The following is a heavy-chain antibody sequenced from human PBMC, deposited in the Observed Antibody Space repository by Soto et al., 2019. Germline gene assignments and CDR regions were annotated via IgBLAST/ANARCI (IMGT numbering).Heavy chain of an antibody. CDR3: ARRYAPRYSSGNNHFDL. J-gene: IGHJ4*02. CDR2: INHSGST. CDR1: SVTIFSNSYY. V-gene: IGHV4-39*01. D-gene: IGHD2-15*01. Sequence: QLQLQESGPGLVRPSETLSLTCTASSVTIFSNSYYWGWIRQAPGKGLEWIATINHSGSTYHNPSLKSRVTISVDTSKNQFSLNLSSVTAADTAVYYCARRYAPRYSSGNNHFDLWGQGTLVTVSS.